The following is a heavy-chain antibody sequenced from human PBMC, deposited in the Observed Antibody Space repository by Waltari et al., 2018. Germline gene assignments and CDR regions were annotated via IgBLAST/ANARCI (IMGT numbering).Heavy chain of an antibody. CDR2: IPDTGGST. D-gene: IGHD3-16*01. Sequence: EVQLLESGGGLVQPGGSLRLSCAASGFTFSKSGMTWVRQTPGKGLDWVATIPDTGGSTFYADSVKGRFAISRDNSKNTLYLQMSSLRAGDTAVYYCATSFRGKFDFWGQGTLVTVSS. CDR1: GFTFSKSG. CDR3: ATSFRGKFDF. V-gene: IGHV3-23*01. J-gene: IGHJ4*02.